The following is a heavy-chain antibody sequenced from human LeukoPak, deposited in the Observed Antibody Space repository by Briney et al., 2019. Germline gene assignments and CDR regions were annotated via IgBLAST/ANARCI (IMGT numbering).Heavy chain of an antibody. Sequence: SVKVSCKASGGTFSSYAISWVRQAPGQGLEWMGGIIPIFGTANYAQKFQGRVTITEDESTSTAYMELSSLRSEDTAVYYCARVDTATGCFDYWGQGTLVTVSS. CDR3: ARVDTATGCFDY. CDR1: GGTFSSYA. J-gene: IGHJ4*02. CDR2: IIPIFGTA. V-gene: IGHV1-69*13. D-gene: IGHD5-18*01.